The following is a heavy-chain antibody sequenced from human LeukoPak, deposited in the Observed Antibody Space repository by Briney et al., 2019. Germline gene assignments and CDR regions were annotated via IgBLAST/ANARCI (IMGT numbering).Heavy chain of an antibody. Sequence: SQTLSLTCAISGDSVSSNSAAWNWIRQSPSRGLEWLGRTYYRSKWYNDYAVSVKSRITINPDTSKNQFSLKLSSVTAADTAVYYCAREGHHQPGYYYDSSGYYVGEYFQHWGQGTLVTVSS. CDR1: GDSVSSNSAA. CDR3: AREGHHQPGYYYDSSGYYVGEYFQH. D-gene: IGHD3-22*01. V-gene: IGHV6-1*01. CDR2: TYYRSKWYN. J-gene: IGHJ1*01.